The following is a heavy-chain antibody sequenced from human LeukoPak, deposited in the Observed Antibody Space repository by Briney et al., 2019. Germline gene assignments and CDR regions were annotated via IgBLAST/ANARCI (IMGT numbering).Heavy chain of an antibody. CDR3: AQGSYGSPDWFDP. CDR2: IKEDGSER. V-gene: IGHV3-7*03. CDR1: AFIFSGHW. D-gene: IGHD5-18*01. J-gene: IGHJ5*02. Sequence: QTGGSLRLSCEGSAFIFSGHWMNWVRQTPGKGLEWVASIKEDGSERQYVDSVKGRFSISRDNTKGSLFLQLNSLRSEDTAVYYCAQGSYGSPDWFDPWGQGTLVTVSS.